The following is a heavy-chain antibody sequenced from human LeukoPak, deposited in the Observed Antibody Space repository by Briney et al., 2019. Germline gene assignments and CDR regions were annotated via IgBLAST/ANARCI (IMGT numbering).Heavy chain of an antibody. CDR3: AREGYGDSSSWYYFDY. Sequence: ASVKVSCKASGYTFTGYYMHWVRQAPGQGLEWMGWINPSSGGTNYAQKFQGRVTMTRDTSISTAYMELSRLRSDDTAVYYCAREGYGDSSSWYYFDYWGQGTLVTVSS. D-gene: IGHD6-13*01. CDR2: INPSSGGT. J-gene: IGHJ4*02. V-gene: IGHV1-2*02. CDR1: GYTFTGYY.